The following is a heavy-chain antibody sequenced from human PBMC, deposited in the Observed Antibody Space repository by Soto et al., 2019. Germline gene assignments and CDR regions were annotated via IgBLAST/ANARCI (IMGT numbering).Heavy chain of an antibody. CDR1: GGSVRAPDW. J-gene: IGHJ5*01. CDR3: ARVRQGCSANNCYFDP. CDR2: VHISGHS. Sequence: SETLSLTCTLSGGSVRAPDWWNWVRQSPDKGLEWVAEVHISGHSNYNPSLRSRVSVSIDSSKNQFYLNLNSVTAADTAIYYCARVRQGCSANNCYFDPWGQGTQVTVSS. V-gene: IGHV4-4*02. D-gene: IGHD1-1*01.